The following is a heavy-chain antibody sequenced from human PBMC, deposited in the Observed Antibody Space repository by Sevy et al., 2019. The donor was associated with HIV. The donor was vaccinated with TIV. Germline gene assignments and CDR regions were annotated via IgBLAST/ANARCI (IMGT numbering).Heavy chain of an antibody. Sequence: GGSLRLSCAASGFTFSNAWMSWVRQAPGKGLEWVGRIKSKTDGGPTDYAAPVKGRFTISRDDSKNTLYLQMNSLKTEDTAVYYCTTGGDFWSGYYGLNYWGQGTLVTVSS. CDR2: IKSKTDGGPT. J-gene: IGHJ4*02. V-gene: IGHV3-15*01. CDR1: GFTFSNAW. CDR3: TTGGDFWSGYYGLNY. D-gene: IGHD3-3*01.